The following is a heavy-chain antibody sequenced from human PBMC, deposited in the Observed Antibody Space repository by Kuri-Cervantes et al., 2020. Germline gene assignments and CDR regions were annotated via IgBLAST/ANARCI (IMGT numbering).Heavy chain of an antibody. V-gene: IGHV4-30-2*01. D-gene: IGHD2-2*01. CDR2: IYHSGST. Sequence: LRPSCAVSGGSISSGGYSWSWIRQPPGKGLEWIGYIYHSGSTYYNPSLKSRVTISVDRSKNQFSLKLSSVTAADTAVYYCARVSVYCSSTSCYPSYFDYWGQGTLVTVSS. J-gene: IGHJ4*02. CDR3: ARVSVYCSSTSCYPSYFDY. CDR1: GGSISSGGYS.